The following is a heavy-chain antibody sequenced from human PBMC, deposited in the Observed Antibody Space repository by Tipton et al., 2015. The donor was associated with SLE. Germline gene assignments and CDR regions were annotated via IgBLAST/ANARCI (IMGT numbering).Heavy chain of an antibody. V-gene: IGHV3-48*03. CDR2: ISGSGTNK. J-gene: IGHJ4*02. D-gene: IGHD6-6*01. Sequence: GSLRLSCAASGFRFSSYEMNWVRQAPGKGLEWVSYISGSGTNKYYADSAKGRFTISRDNAKNSLYLQMNSLRAEDTALYYCTIEYSSSDAFDFWGQGTLVTVSS. CDR1: GFRFSSYE. CDR3: TIEYSSSDAFDF.